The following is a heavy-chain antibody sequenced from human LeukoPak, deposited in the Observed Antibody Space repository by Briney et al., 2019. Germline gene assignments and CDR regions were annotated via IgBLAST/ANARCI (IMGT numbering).Heavy chain of an antibody. CDR2: ISGSGGST. J-gene: IGHJ6*02. CDR3: ARGGSIAAAADYYYGMDV. CDR1: GFTFSSYA. D-gene: IGHD6-13*01. V-gene: IGHV3-23*01. Sequence: PGGSLRLSCAASGFTFSSYAMSWVRQAPGKGLEWVSAISGSGGSTYYADSVKGRFTISRDNAKNSLYLQMNSLRAEDTALYHCARGGSIAAAADYYYGMDVWGQGTTVTVSS.